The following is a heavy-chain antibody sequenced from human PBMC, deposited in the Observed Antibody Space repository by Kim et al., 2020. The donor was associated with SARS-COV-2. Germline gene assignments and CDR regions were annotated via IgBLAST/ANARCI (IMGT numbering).Heavy chain of an antibody. V-gene: IGHV3-23*01. J-gene: IGHJ4*02. CDR3: AKDGGYCSGGSCLTVFDY. CDR1: GFTFSSYA. Sequence: GGSLRLSCAASGFTFSSYAMSWVRQAPGKGLEWVSAISGSGGSTYYADSVKGRFTISRDNSKNTLYLQMNSLRAEDTAVYYCAKDGGYCSGGSCLTVFDYWGQGTLVTVSS. CDR2: ISGSGGST. D-gene: IGHD2-15*01.